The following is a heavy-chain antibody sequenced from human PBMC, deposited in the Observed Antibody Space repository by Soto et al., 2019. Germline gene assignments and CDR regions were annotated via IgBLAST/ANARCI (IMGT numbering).Heavy chain of an antibody. J-gene: IGHJ4*02. CDR1: GYTFTSYA. Sequence: QVQLVQSGAEEKKPGASVKVSCKASGYTFTSYAMHWVRQAPGQRLEWMGWINAGNGNTKYSQKFQGRVTITRDTSASPAYMELSSLRSEDTAVYYCARRIVVVTALDYWGQGTLVTVSS. CDR3: ARRIVVVTALDY. V-gene: IGHV1-3*05. CDR2: INAGNGNT. D-gene: IGHD2-21*02.